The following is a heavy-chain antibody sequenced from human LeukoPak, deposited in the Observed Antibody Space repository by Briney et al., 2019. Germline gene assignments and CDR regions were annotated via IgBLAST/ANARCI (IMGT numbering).Heavy chain of an antibody. J-gene: IGHJ4*02. Sequence: GASLSLSCAASGFTFSSYAMSWVRQAPGKGLEWVSSISGSGGSTYSADSVKGRFTISRDNSKNTLCLQMNSLRAEDTAVYYCAKGGIASPGFDYWGQGTLVTVSS. CDR2: ISGSGGST. D-gene: IGHD6-13*01. CDR1: GFTFSSYA. CDR3: AKGGIASPGFDY. V-gene: IGHV3-23*01.